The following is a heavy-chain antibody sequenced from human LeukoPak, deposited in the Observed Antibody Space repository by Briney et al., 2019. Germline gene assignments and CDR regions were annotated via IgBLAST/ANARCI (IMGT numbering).Heavy chain of an antibody. J-gene: IGHJ4*02. CDR1: GFNLSRYG. CDR2: IWYDGRNK. V-gene: IGHV3-33*01. Sequence: PGRSLRLYCAASGFNLSRYGKHWVRQAPAKGLGWVAVIWYDGRNKYYADSVKGRFIISRDNSNNTLHLQMNSLRAEDTAVYYCGRAMEVYQLLPDYWGQGTLVTVSS. CDR3: GRAMEVYQLLPDY. D-gene: IGHD2-2*01.